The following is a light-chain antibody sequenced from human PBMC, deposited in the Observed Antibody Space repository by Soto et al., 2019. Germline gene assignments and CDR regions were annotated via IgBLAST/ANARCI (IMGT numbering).Light chain of an antibody. CDR3: QQYNNWPLT. CDR2: GAS. V-gene: IGKV3-15*01. CDR1: QSISSN. J-gene: IGKJ5*01. Sequence: DIVMTQSPATLSVSPGERATLSCRASQSISSNLAWYQHKPGQAPRLLIDGASTRATGISARFSGSGSGTEFTLTSSSLQSEDLAVYYCQQYNNWPLTFGQGTRLEIK.